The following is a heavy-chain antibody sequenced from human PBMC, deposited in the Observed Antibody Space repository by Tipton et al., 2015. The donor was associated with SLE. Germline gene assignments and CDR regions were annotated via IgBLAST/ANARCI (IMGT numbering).Heavy chain of an antibody. CDR3: ARTGLGQLGDFDY. D-gene: IGHD6-13*01. J-gene: IGHJ4*02. V-gene: IGHV3-30*04. CDR1: GFTFSSYA. CDR2: ISYDGSNK. Sequence: SLRLSCAASGFTFSSYAMHWVRQAPGKGLEWVAVISYDGSNKYYADSVKGRFTISRDNSKNTLYLRMNSLRAEDTAGYYCARTGLGQLGDFDYWGQGTLVTVSS.